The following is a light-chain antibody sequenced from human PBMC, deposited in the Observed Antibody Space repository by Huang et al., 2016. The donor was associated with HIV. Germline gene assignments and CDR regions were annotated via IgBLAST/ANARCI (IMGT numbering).Light chain of an antibody. Sequence: DIQMTQSPSSLSSSLGDRVTITCQASQDISTYLNWYQQKPGKAPKLLIYDASNLETGVPSSFSGSGSGTDFTFTISSLQPEDIATYYCQQYDNRITFGGGTKVEIK. CDR2: DAS. CDR1: QDISTY. CDR3: QQYDNRIT. J-gene: IGKJ4*01. V-gene: IGKV1-33*01.